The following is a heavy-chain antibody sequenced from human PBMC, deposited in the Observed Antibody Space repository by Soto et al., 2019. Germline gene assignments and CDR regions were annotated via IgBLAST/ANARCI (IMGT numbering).Heavy chain of an antibody. Sequence: QVQLVESGGGVVQPGRSLRLSCAASGFTFSNYAVHWVRQAPGKGLEWVAVISYDVGTKNYADSVKGRFTISRDNSRNTLYLQMNSLRVEDTAVYYCAIKFHYDSGTYLFDLDYWGQGTLVTVSS. CDR3: AIKFHYDSGTYLFDLDY. J-gene: IGHJ4*02. CDR1: GFTFSNYA. D-gene: IGHD3-10*01. CDR2: ISYDVGTK. V-gene: IGHV3-30-3*01.